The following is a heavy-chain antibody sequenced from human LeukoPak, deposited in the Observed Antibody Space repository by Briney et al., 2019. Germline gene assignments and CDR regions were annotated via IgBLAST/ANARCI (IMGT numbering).Heavy chain of an antibody. CDR1: GGSISSSSYY. J-gene: IGHJ4*02. V-gene: IGHV4-39*01. Sequence: PSETLSLTCTVSGGSISSSSYYWGWIRQPPGKGLEWIGSIYYSGSTYYNPSLKSRVTISVDTSKNQFSLKLSSVTAADTAVYYCARLYYDSSGYVYWGQGTLVTVSS. CDR2: IYYSGST. D-gene: IGHD3-22*01. CDR3: ARLYYDSSGYVY.